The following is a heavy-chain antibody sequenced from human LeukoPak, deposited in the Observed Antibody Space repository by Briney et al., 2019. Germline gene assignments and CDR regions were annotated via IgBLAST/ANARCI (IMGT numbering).Heavy chain of an antibody. CDR1: GGSISSYY. Sequence: PSETLSLTCTVSGGSISSYYWSWIRQPPGKGLEWIGYIYYSGSTNYNPSLKSRVTISVDTSKNQFSLKLSSVTAADTAVYYCARARSYYDSSGYDFDYWGQGTLVTVSS. J-gene: IGHJ4*02. CDR2: IYYSGST. CDR3: ARARSYYDSSGYDFDY. V-gene: IGHV4-59*01. D-gene: IGHD3-22*01.